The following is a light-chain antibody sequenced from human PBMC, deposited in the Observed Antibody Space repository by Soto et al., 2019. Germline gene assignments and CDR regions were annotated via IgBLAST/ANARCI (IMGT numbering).Light chain of an antibody. J-gene: IGKJ4*01. Sequence: DIQMTQSPSTLSASVGDRVTITCRASQSISTWLAWYQQKPGKAPKLLIYKASTLQSGVPSRFSGSGSGTEFTLTISSLQTDDFATSYCQQHNRWLTFGGGTKVDSK. CDR1: QSISTW. CDR2: KAS. V-gene: IGKV1-5*03. CDR3: QQHNRWLT.